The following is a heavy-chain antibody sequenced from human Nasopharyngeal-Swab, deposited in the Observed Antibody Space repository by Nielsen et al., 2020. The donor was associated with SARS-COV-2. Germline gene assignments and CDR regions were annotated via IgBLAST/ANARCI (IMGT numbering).Heavy chain of an antibody. J-gene: IGHJ4*02. CDR1: GFTFSSYS. CDR3: ARDLGRQVVPAATDY. CDR2: ISSSSSYI. V-gene: IGHV3-21*01. Sequence: GESLKISCAASGFTFSSYSMNWVRQAPGKGLEWVSSISSSSSYIYYADSVKGRFTISRDNAKNSLYLQMNSLRAEDTAVYYCARDLGRQVVPAATDYWGQGTLVTVSS. D-gene: IGHD2-2*01.